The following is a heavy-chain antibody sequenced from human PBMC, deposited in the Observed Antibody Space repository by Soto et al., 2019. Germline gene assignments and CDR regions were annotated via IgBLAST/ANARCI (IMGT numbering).Heavy chain of an antibody. Sequence: SLRLSCAASGFTFSSYSMNWVRQAPGKGLEWVSSISSSSSYIYYADSVKGRFTISRDNAKNSLYLQMNSLRAEDTAVYYCARTTYDFWSGERNNWFDPWGQGTLVTVSS. CDR3: ARTTYDFWSGERNNWFDP. D-gene: IGHD3-3*01. V-gene: IGHV3-21*01. CDR1: GFTFSSYS. CDR2: ISSSSSYI. J-gene: IGHJ5*02.